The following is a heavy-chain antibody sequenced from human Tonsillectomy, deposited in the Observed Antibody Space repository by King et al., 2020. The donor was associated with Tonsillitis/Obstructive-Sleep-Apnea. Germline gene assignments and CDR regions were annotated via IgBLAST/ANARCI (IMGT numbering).Heavy chain of an antibody. D-gene: IGHD6-19*01. V-gene: IGHV1-3*01. Sequence: KFQGRVTITRDTSASTAYMELSSLRSEDTAVYYCARRVGGDAFDIWGQGTMVTVSS. J-gene: IGHJ3*02. CDR3: ARRVGGDAFDI.